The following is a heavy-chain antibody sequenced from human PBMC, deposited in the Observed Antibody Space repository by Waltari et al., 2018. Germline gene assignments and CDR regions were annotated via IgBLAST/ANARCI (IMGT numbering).Heavy chain of an antibody. CDR1: GFTFSSYT. D-gene: IGHD2-15*01. CDR3: AREWGVMVGTAGYYFDY. CDR2: ISSGSSYI. Sequence: EVQLVGSGGGLVKPGGSLRLACAASGFTFSSYTMNWVRQAPGKGLGLVSSISSGSSYIYYADSVKGRFTISRDNAKNSLYLQMNSLRAEDTAVYYCAREWGVMVGTAGYYFDYWGQGTLVTVSS. J-gene: IGHJ4*02. V-gene: IGHV3-21*01.